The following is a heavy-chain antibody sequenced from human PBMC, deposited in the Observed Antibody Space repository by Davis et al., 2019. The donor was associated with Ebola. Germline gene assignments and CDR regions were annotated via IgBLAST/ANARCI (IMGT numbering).Heavy chain of an antibody. D-gene: IGHD1-26*01. CDR2: ISSSSNYI. Sequence: GESLKISCAASGFIFRSYVMSWVRQAPGKGLEWVSFISSSSNYIYYADSVKGRFTISRDNSKNTLYLQMNGLRVEDTAIYYCAKDTSNIWFDIWGQGTNVTVSS. CDR3: AKDTSNIWFDI. V-gene: IGHV3-21*04. J-gene: IGHJ3*02. CDR1: GFIFRSYV.